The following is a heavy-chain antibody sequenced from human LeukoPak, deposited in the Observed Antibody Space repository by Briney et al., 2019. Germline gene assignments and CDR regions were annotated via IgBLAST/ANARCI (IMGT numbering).Heavy chain of an antibody. V-gene: IGHV4-59*06. CDR1: GGSISSYY. J-gene: IGHJ6*03. CDR2: IYYSGST. D-gene: IGHD5/OR15-5a*01. Sequence: SETLSLTCTVSGGSISSYYWSWIRQPAGKGLEWIGNIYYSGSTYYNPSLKSRVTISVDTSKNQFSLQLSSVTSEDTAVYYCAQSYSVRLGPESYYYFYVDVWGKGTTITVSS. CDR3: AQSYSVRLGPESYYYFYVDV.